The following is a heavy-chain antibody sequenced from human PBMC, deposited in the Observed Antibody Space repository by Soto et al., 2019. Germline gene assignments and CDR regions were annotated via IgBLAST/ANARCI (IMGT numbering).Heavy chain of an antibody. Sequence: ASGPTLVNPTQTLTLTCTFSAFSLSTGGVGVGWIRQPPGKALEWLALIYWDDDKRYSPSLRSRLTITKDTSKNQVVLTMTNMDPVDTATYYCIQSRCGGDCLQSYASYYYYGMDVWGQGTKVTVSS. V-gene: IGHV2-5*02. CDR2: IYWDDDK. D-gene: IGHD2-21*02. J-gene: IGHJ6*02. CDR3: IQSRCGGDCLQSYASYYYYGMDV. CDR1: AFSLSTGGVG.